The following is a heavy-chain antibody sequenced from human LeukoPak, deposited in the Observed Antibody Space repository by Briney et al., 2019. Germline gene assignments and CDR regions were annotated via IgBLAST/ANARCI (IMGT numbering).Heavy chain of an antibody. J-gene: IGHJ4*02. V-gene: IGHV1-8*03. Sequence: GASVKVSCKASGYTFTGYDINWVRQATGQGLEWMGWMNPNSGNTGYAQKFQGRVTITRNTSISTAYMELSSLRSEDTAVYYCARSNDYGDYDYWGQGTLVTVSS. CDR3: ARSNDYGDYDY. D-gene: IGHD4-17*01. CDR2: MNPNSGNT. CDR1: GYTFTGYD.